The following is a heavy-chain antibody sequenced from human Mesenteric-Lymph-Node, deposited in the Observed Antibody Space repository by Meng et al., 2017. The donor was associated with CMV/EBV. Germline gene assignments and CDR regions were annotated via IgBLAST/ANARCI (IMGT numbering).Heavy chain of an antibody. CDR1: GFTFSSYS. V-gene: IGHV3-48*04. CDR3: ARDYNDFWSGYYTREYYYYGMDV. Sequence: LSLTCAASGFTFSSYSMNWVRQAPGKGLEWVSYISSSSSTIYYADSVKGRFTISRDNAKNSLYLQMNSLRAEDTAVYYCARDYNDFWSGYYTREYYYYGMDVWGQGTTVTVSS. J-gene: IGHJ6*02. CDR2: ISSSSSTI. D-gene: IGHD3-3*01.